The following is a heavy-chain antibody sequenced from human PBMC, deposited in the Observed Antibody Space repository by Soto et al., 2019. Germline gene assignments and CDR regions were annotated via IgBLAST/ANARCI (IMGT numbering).Heavy chain of an antibody. CDR2: IYYSGST. J-gene: IGHJ4*02. D-gene: IGHD3-9*01. Sequence: QLQLQESGPGLVKPSETLSLTCTVSGGSISSSSYYWGWIRQPPGKGLEWIGSIYYSGSTYYNPSLKSRVTISVDTSKNQFSMKLSSVTAVDTAVYYCARQSGRPTYYDILTGYPRVWGQGTLVTVSS. CDR1: GGSISSSSYY. V-gene: IGHV4-39*01. CDR3: ARQSGRPTYYDILTGYPRV.